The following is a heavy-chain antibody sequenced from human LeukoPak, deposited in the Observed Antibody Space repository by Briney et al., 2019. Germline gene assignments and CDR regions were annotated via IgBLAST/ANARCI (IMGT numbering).Heavy chain of an antibody. Sequence: ASVKGSCKASGYSFTSYYMHWVRQAPGHGLEWMGVLKPSGGRSSYAQKFQGRDTMSRDTSISTDYMEMSRLRSDDTAVYYCARDPKYGSGSSTFDTFDIWGQGTMVTVSS. J-gene: IGHJ3*02. D-gene: IGHD3-10*01. CDR3: ARDPKYGSGSSTFDTFDI. CDR1: GYSFTSYY. V-gene: IGHV1-46*01. CDR2: LKPSGGRS.